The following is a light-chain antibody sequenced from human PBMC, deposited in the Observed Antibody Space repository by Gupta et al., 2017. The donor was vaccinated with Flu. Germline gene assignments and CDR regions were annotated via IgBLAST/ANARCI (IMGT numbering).Light chain of an antibody. CDR1: SSDIGRYNR. CDR3: CSPTTSSTLI. J-gene: IGLJ2*01. V-gene: IGLV2-18*02. CDR2: EVT. Sequence: QSALTQPPSVSGSPGQSVTISCTGSSSDIGRYNRVSWFQQSPGTAPKLIIFEVTNRPSGVPARFSASKSGNTASLTISGLQADDEGDYFCCSPTTSSTLIFGGGTKVTVL.